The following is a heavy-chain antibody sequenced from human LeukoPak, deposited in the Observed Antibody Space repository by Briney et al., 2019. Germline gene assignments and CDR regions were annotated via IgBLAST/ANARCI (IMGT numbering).Heavy chain of an antibody. CDR2: IRLDGSDK. CDR1: GFTFSSYG. V-gene: IGHV3-30*02. Sequence: PGGSLRLSCAASGFTFSSYGLHWVRQAPGKGLEWVAFIRLDGSDKYYADSVKGRFTISRDNSMNTLYLQMNSLRPEDTAVYYCAKQGLVPATAGDWGQGTLVTVSS. J-gene: IGHJ4*02. CDR3: AKQGLVPATAGD. D-gene: IGHD2-2*01.